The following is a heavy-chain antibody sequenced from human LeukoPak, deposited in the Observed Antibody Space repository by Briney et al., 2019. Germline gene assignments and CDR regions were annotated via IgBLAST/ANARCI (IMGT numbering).Heavy chain of an antibody. D-gene: IGHD6-19*01. CDR1: GFTFSSYE. V-gene: IGHV3-48*03. CDR3: ARDYPYSSGWYQDPYYYYYGMDV. CDR2: ISSSGSTI. Sequence: GGSLRLSCAASGFTFSSYEMNWVRQAPGKGLEWVSYISSSGSTIYYADSVKGRFTISRDNAKNSLYLQMNSLRAEDTAVYYCARDYPYSSGWYQDPYYYYYGMDVWGQGTTVTVSS. J-gene: IGHJ6*02.